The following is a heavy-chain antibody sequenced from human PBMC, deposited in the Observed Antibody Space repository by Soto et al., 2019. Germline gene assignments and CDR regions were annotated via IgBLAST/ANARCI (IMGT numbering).Heavy chain of an antibody. CDR1: GFTFGASA. V-gene: IGHV3-72*01. CDR3: SRAGILTTPYYFDY. CDR2: IRNKANSYTT. Sequence: GGSLRLSCAASGFTFGASALQWVRQAPGKGLEWVGRIRNKANSYTTEYAASVKGRFTISRDDSKNSLFLQMNSLKTEDTAVYYCSRAGILTTPYYFDYWGQGALVTVSS. J-gene: IGHJ4*01. D-gene: IGHD4-4*01.